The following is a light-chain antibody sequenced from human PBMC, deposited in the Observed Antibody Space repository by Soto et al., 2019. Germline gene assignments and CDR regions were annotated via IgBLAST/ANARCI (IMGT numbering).Light chain of an antibody. Sequence: IVLTQSPCTLSLSPLERSTLTCRASQSVSSDHFAWYQQKPGQTPRLLVYGASNRATGIPGRFSGSGSGTDFTLTISRLEPEDFAVYYCQQHGSSPITFGQGTRLEIK. CDR1: QSVSSDH. J-gene: IGKJ5*01. CDR2: GAS. V-gene: IGKV3-20*01. CDR3: QQHGSSPIT.